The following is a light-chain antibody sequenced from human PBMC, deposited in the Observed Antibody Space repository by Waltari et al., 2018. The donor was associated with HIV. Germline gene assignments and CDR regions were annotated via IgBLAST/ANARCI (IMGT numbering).Light chain of an antibody. Sequence: EMVLTQSPHLQSVPSKEKVTITCRASQSNGSSLHLYQQKPDQSPKHLIKYASQSFAAGPLSFRGSGSGAYFTLNIDCLEAEDAATYYWHQSSSVPPTVGQGTKVEIK. V-gene: IGKV6-21*01. J-gene: IGKJ1*01. CDR1: QSNGSS. CDR3: HQSSSVPPT. CDR2: YAS.